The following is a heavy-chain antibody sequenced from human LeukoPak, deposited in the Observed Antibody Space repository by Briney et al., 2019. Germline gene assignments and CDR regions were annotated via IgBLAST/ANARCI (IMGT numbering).Heavy chain of an antibody. J-gene: IGHJ4*02. D-gene: IGHD3-10*01. Sequence: ASVKVSCKASGYTFSTYGISWVRQAPGQGLEWMGWISAYNGNTNYAQKLQGRVTMNTDTSTSTAYMELRSLRSDDTAVYYCARARRGYYGSGNDYWGQGTLVTVSS. V-gene: IGHV1-18*01. CDR1: GYTFSTYG. CDR2: ISAYNGNT. CDR3: ARARRGYYGSGNDY.